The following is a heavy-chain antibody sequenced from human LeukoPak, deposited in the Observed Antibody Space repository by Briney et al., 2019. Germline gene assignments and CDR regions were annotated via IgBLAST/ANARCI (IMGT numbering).Heavy chain of an antibody. V-gene: IGHV3-15*01. J-gene: IGHJ4*02. CDR3: TTLGKAHLWAFDY. CDR2: IRGKSDGGTA. D-gene: IGHD7-27*01. CDR1: GFTFGNYA. Sequence: GGSLRLSCVASGFTFGNYAMSWVRQAPGKGLEWVGRIRGKSDGGTADYAAPVKGRFTISRDDSKNTLYLQMNSLKTEDTAVYYCTTLGKAHLWAFDYWGQGTLVTVSS.